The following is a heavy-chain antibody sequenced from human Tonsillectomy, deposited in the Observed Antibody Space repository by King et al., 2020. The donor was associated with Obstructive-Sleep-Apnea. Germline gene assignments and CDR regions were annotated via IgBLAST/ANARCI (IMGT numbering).Heavy chain of an antibody. CDR2: IYYSGST. CDR1: GGSISSYY. V-gene: IGHV4-59*01. Sequence: VQLQESGPGLVKPSETLSLTCTVSGGSISSYYWSWIRQPPGKGLEWIGYIYYSGSTNYNPSLKSRVTISVDTSKNQFSLKLSSVTAADTAVYYCAREGGSFLGTYYFDYWGQGTLVTVSS. J-gene: IGHJ4*02. CDR3: AREGGSFLGTYYFDY. D-gene: IGHD1-26*01.